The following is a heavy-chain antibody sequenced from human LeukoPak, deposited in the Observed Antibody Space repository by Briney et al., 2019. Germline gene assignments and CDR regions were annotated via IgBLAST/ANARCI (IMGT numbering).Heavy chain of an antibody. CDR2: IKQDGSQK. J-gene: IGHJ3*02. V-gene: IGHV3-7*03. CDR1: GFTFSSYW. Sequence: GGSLRLSCAASGFTFSSYWMSWVRQAPGKGLEWVANIKQDGSQKYYVDSVKGRFSISRDNAKTSLYLQMSSLRAEDTAVYYCARPTVTTGIDAFDIWGQGTMVTVSS. D-gene: IGHD4-17*01. CDR3: ARPTVTTGIDAFDI.